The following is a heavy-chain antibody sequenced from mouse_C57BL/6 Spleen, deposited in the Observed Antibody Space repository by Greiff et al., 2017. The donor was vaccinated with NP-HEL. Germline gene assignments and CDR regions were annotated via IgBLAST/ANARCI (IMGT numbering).Heavy chain of an antibody. V-gene: IGHV5-16*01. J-gene: IGHJ2*01. CDR3: ARGRYDFPFDY. Sequence: EVQLVESEGGLVQPGSSMKLSCTASGFTFSDYYMAWVRQVPEKGLEWVANINYDGSSTYYLDSLKSRFIISRDNAKNILYLQMSSLKSEDTATYYCARGRYDFPFDYWGQGTTLTVSS. CDR1: GFTFSDYY. D-gene: IGHD2-4*01. CDR2: INYDGSST.